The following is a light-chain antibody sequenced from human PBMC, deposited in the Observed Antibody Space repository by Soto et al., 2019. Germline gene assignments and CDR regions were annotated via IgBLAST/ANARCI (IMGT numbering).Light chain of an antibody. CDR3: QQANSAFT. CDR1: QGISSW. CDR2: AAS. Sequence: DIQMTQSPSSVSASVGDRVTITCRASQGISSWLAWYKQKTGKAPKLLIYAASSLQSGLPSSFSGSGSGTDFTLSFSSLQPEDFATYYCQQANSAFTFGPGTKVDIK. V-gene: IGKV1-12*01. J-gene: IGKJ3*01.